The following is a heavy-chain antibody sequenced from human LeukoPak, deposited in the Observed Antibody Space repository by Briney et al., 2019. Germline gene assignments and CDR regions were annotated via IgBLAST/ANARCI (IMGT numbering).Heavy chain of an antibody. Sequence: SETLSLTCTVSGGSISSSGYYWGWIRQPPGKGLEWIGNIYYSGNTYYNPSLKSRVTISVDTSKNQFSLKLTSVTAADTAVYYCATFPRGYYDNSASDRYYFDYWVQGTLVTVSS. V-gene: IGHV4-39*07. J-gene: IGHJ4*02. CDR3: ATFPRGYYDNSASDRYYFDY. CDR1: GGSISSSGYY. D-gene: IGHD3-22*01. CDR2: IYYSGNT.